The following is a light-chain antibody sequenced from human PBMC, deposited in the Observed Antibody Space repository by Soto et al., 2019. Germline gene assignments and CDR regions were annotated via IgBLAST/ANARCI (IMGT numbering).Light chain of an antibody. V-gene: IGKV3-20*01. CDR3: QQYGSSPWT. J-gene: IGKJ1*01. CDR1: QSVSNIY. Sequence: EIVLTQSPGTLSLSPGERATLSCRASQSVSNIYLAWFQQKPGQAPRLLIYGASNRATGIPDKFSGSGSGTDFSLTISRLEPEDCAVYYCQQYGSSPWTFGQGTKVDIK. CDR2: GAS.